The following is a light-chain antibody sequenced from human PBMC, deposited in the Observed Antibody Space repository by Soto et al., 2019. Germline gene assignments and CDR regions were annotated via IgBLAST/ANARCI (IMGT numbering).Light chain of an antibody. CDR3: SLYTSSSTRV. J-gene: IGLJ3*02. CDR1: SSDVGGYNY. CDR2: EVS. V-gene: IGLV2-14*01. Sequence: QSALTQPASVSGSPGQSITISCTGTSSDVGGYNYVSWYQQHPGKAPKLMIYEVSNRPSGVSNRFSGSKSGNTASLTLSGLQAEDEADYYCSLYTSSSTRVLGGGTKLTVL.